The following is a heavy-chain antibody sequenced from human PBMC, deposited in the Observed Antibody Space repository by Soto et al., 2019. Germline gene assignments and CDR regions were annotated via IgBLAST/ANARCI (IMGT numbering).Heavy chain of an antibody. D-gene: IGHD2-2*01. CDR2: INAGNGNT. J-gene: IGHJ3*02. Sequence: QVQLVQSGAEVKKPGASVKVSCKASGYTFTSYATHWVRQAPGQRLEWMGWINAGNGNTKYSQKFQGRVTITRDTSASTAYMELSSLRSEDTAVYYCARDLGYCSSTSCYLDAFDIWGQGTMVTVSS. CDR3: ARDLGYCSSTSCYLDAFDI. CDR1: GYTFTSYA. V-gene: IGHV1-3*01.